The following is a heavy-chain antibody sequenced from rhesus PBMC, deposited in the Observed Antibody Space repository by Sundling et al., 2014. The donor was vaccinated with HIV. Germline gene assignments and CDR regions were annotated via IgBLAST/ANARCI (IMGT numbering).Heavy chain of an antibody. V-gene: IGHV4-165*01. J-gene: IGHJ4*01. Sequence: QVQLQESGPGLVKPSETLSLTCAVSGGSFSGYYWGWIRQPPGKGLEWIGYMSGSSPSTNYNPSLKSRVTISRDTSQNQFSLKLNSVTAADTAVYFCATRQYLDWFLYWGQGVLVTVSS. D-gene: IGHD3-3*01. CDR2: MSGSSPST. CDR1: GGSFSGYY. CDR3: ATRQYLDWFLY.